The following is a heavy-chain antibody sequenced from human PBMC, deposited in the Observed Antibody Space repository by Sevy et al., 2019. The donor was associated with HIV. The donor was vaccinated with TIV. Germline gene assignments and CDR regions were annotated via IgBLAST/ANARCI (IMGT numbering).Heavy chain of an antibody. J-gene: IGHJ4*02. D-gene: IGHD1-26*01. V-gene: IGHV3-11*01. CDR3: ARLIVGADGLDY. CDR2: ISSSGSTI. Sequence: GESLKISCAASGFTFSDYYMSWIRQAPGKGLEWVSYISSSGSTIYYADSVKGRFTISRDNAKNSLYLQMNSLRAEDTAVYYCARLIVGADGLDYWGQGTLVTVSS. CDR1: GFTFSDYY.